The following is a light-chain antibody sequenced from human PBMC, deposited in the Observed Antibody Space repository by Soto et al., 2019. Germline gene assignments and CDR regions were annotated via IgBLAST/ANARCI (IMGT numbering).Light chain of an antibody. CDR3: SSYAGSSNV. CDR1: SSDVDGYNY. V-gene: IGLV2-8*01. J-gene: IGLJ1*01. CDR2: EVN. Sequence: QSALTQPPSASGSPGQSVTISCTGISSDVDGYNYVSWYQQHPGKAPKLMIYEVNKRPSGVPDRFSGSKSGNTASLTVSGLQAEDEADYYCSSYAGSSNVFGTGTKLTVL.